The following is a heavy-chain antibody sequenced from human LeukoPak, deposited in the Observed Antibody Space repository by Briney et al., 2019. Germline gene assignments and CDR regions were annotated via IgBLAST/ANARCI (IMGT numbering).Heavy chain of an antibody. D-gene: IGHD2-2*01. CDR3: AREVVPAATARYGMDV. J-gene: IGHJ6*02. V-gene: IGHV4-34*01. Sequence: SETLSLTCAVYGGSFSGYYWGWIRQPPGKGLEWIGEINHSGSTNYNPSLKSRVTISVDTSKNQFSLKLSSVTAADTAVYYCAREVVPAATARYGMDVWGQGTTVTVSS. CDR2: INHSGST. CDR1: GGSFSGYY.